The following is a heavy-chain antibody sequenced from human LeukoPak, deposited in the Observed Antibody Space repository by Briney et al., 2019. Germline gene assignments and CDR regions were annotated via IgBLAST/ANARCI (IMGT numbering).Heavy chain of an antibody. Sequence: SVKVSCKASGGTFSSYAISWVRQAPGQGLEWMGGIIPIFGTANYAQKFQGRVTITADESTSTAYMELSSLRSEDTAVYYCATGGYAWVRATYYYYGMDVWGQGTTVTVSS. D-gene: IGHD6-25*01. V-gene: IGHV1-69*13. CDR2: IIPIFGTA. J-gene: IGHJ6*02. CDR3: ATGGYAWVRATYYYYGMDV. CDR1: GGTFSSYA.